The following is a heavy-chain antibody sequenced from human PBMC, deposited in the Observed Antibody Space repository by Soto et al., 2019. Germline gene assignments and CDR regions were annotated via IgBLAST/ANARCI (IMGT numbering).Heavy chain of an antibody. V-gene: IGHV1-46*01. J-gene: IGHJ6*02. Sequence: GASVKVSCKASGYTFTSYYMHWVRQAPGQGLEWMGIINPSGGSTSYAQKFQGRVTMTRDTSTSTVYMELSSLRSEDTAVYYCARDLGSYDFWSGYYTTDYYGMDVWGQGTTVTVSS. CDR1: GYTFTSYY. CDR3: ARDLGSYDFWSGYYTTDYYGMDV. D-gene: IGHD3-3*01. CDR2: INPSGGST.